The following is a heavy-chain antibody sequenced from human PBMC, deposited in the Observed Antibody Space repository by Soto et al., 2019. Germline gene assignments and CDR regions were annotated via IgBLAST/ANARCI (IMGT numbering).Heavy chain of an antibody. J-gene: IGHJ6*02. CDR1: GFTFSSYA. V-gene: IGHV3-23*01. CDR3: ANGGPREDIVVVPPDKGYGMDV. CDR2: ISGSGDST. Sequence: EVQLFESGGGLVQPGGSLRLSCAASGFTFSSYAMWWVRQAPGKGPEWVLSISGSGDSTHSADSVKGRFTISRDNSKNTLYLQMNSLRAEDTAVYYCANGGPREDIVVVPPDKGYGMDVWGQGTTVTVSS. D-gene: IGHD2-2*01.